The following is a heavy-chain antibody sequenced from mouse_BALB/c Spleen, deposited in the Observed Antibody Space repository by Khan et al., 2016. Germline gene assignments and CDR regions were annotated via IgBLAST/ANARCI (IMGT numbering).Heavy chain of an antibody. CDR3: TRYDYSCFAY. D-gene: IGHD1-1*02. CDR2: ISYSGNT. J-gene: IGHJ3*01. CDR1: GYSITSDYA. Sequence: EVQLEESGPGLVKPSQSLSLTCTVTGYSITSDYAWNWIRQFPGNKLEWMGYISYSGNTHYNPSLKSRISITRDTSKNQFFLRLNSLTTEDTATYCCTRYDYSCFAYWGQGTLLTVSA. V-gene: IGHV3-2*02.